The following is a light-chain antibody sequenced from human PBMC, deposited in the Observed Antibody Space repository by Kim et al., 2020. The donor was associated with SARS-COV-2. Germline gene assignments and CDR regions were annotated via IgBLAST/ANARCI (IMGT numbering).Light chain of an antibody. CDR2: RDS. CDR3: QVWDSSTGV. V-gene: IGLV3-9*01. CDR1: NIGSKN. Sequence: SYELTQPLSVSVALGQTARITCGGNNIGSKNVHWYQQKPGQAPVMVIYRDSNRPSGIPERCSSSNSGDTATLTISRAQAGDEADYNCQVWDSSTGVFGGGTQLTVL. J-gene: IGLJ3*02.